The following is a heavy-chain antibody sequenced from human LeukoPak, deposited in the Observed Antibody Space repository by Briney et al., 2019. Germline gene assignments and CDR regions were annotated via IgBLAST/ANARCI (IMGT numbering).Heavy chain of an antibody. J-gene: IGHJ6*02. CDR2: INPNSGGT. CDR3: AREKQQLVPYYDMDV. V-gene: IGHV1-2*02. CDR1: GYTFTGYY. D-gene: IGHD6-13*01. Sequence: GASVKVSCKASGYTFTGYYMHWVRQAPGQGLEWMGWINPNSGGTNYAQKSQGRVTMTRDTSISTAYMELSRLRSDDTAVYYCAREKQQLVPYYDMDVWGQGTTVTVSS.